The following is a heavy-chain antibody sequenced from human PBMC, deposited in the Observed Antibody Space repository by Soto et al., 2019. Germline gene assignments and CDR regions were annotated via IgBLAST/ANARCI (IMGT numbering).Heavy chain of an antibody. J-gene: IGHJ4*02. Sequence: QVQLQQWGAGLLKPSETLSLTCAVAGGSFSGYYWSWIRQPPGKGLEWLGEINHSGRTNYNTSLKSRVTISVDTSKNQFALKLSSETAADTAVYYCARGYCSGGSCYSLFDYWGQGTLVTVSS. CDR2: INHSGRT. V-gene: IGHV4-34*01. D-gene: IGHD2-15*01. CDR1: GGSFSGYY. CDR3: ARGYCSGGSCYSLFDY.